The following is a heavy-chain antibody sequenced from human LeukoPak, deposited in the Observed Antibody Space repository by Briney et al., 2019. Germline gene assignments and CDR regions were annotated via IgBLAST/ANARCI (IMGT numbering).Heavy chain of an antibody. V-gene: IGHV1-2*02. Sequence: GASVKVSRKASGYTFTGYYMHWVRQAPGQGLEWMGWINPNSGGTNYAQKFQGRVTMTRDTSISTAYMELSRLRSDDTAVYYCARDNSRFAEYYFDYWGQGTLVTVSS. J-gene: IGHJ4*02. D-gene: IGHD2/OR15-2a*01. CDR1: GYTFTGYY. CDR2: INPNSGGT. CDR3: ARDNSRFAEYYFDY.